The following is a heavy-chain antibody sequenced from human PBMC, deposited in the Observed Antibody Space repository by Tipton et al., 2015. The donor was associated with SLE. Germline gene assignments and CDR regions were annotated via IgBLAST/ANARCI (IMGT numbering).Heavy chain of an antibody. CDR3: AKEGYYVSGTSDAFDI. CDR1: GFTFSSYA. Sequence: SLRLSCAASGFTFSSYAMSWVRQAPGKGLEWVSAISGSGGSTYYADSVKGRFTISRDNSKNTLYLQMSSLRAEDTAVYYCAKEGYYVSGTSDAFDICGHGTMVSVSS. D-gene: IGHD3-10*01. V-gene: IGHV3-23*01. CDR2: ISGSGGST. J-gene: IGHJ3*02.